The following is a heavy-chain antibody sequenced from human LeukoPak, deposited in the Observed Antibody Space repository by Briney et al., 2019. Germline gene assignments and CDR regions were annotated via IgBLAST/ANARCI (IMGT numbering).Heavy chain of an antibody. J-gene: IGHJ4*02. V-gene: IGHV3-33*03. D-gene: IGHD6-19*01. CDR1: VFTLSGYG. CDR2: IWTDGSTR. CDR3: AKDRPPSGPRAD. Sequence: GGSLRLSCVVPVFTLSGYGVHWVGRASGKGREWVAVIWTDGSTRYYADSVKGRFSISRDDSRNTLYPQINSLRGEDTAVYYCAKDRPPSGPRADWGQGTRVTVSS.